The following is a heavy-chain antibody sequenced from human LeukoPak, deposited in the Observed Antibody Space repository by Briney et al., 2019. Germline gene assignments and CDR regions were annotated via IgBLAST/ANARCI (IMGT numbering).Heavy chain of an antibody. CDR3: ARDPYCSNTRCYTPFDY. CDR2: IIPILGIA. V-gene: IGHV1-69*04. Sequence: SVKVSCKASGGTFSSYAISWVRQAPGRGLEWMGRIIPILGIANYAQKFQGRVTITADKSTSTAYMELSSLRSEDMAVYYCARDPYCSNTRCYTPFDYWGQGTLVTVSS. J-gene: IGHJ4*02. D-gene: IGHD2-2*02. CDR1: GGTFSSYA.